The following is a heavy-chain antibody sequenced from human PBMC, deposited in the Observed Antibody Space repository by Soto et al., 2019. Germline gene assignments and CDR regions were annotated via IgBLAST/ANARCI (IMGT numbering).Heavy chain of an antibody. V-gene: IGHV3-23*01. D-gene: IGHD6-6*01. CDR1: GFTFSSYA. CDR3: AVPQLVRSGPYDY. CDR2: ISGSGGST. Sequence: GGSLRLSCAASGFTFSSYAMSWVRQAPGKGLEWVSAISGSGGSTYYADSVKGRFTISRDNSKNTLYLQMNSLRAEDTAVYYCAVPQLVRSGPYDYWGQGTLVTVSS. J-gene: IGHJ4*02.